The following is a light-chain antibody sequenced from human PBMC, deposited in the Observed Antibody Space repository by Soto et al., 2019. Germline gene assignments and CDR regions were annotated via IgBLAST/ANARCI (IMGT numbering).Light chain of an antibody. CDR3: QQRYNWPKT. J-gene: IGKJ2*01. Sequence: EVLVTQSPGTLSVSPGERATLSCRASQSIRSNLAWYQQKPGQAPRLLIYGASTRATGIPGRFSGSGSGTEFTLTISSLQSEDFGVYYCQQRYNWPKTFGQGTKLEIK. CDR1: QSIRSN. V-gene: IGKV3D-15*01. CDR2: GAS.